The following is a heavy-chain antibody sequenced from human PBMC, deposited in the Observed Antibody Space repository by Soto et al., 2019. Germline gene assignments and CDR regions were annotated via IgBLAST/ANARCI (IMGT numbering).Heavy chain of an antibody. CDR2: FDPEDGET. J-gene: IGHJ3*02. D-gene: IGHD2-2*02. V-gene: IGHV1-24*01. CDR3: ASKHFVVPAAIYAFDI. CDR1: GYTLTELS. Sequence: GASVKVSCKVSGYTLTELSMHWVRQAPGKGLEWMGGFDPEDGETIYAQKFQGRVTMTEDTSTDTAYMELSSLRSEDTAVYYCASKHFVVPAAIYAFDIWGQGTMVTVSS.